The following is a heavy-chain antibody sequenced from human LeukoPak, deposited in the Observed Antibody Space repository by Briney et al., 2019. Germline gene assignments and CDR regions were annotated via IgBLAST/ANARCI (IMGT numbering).Heavy chain of an antibody. CDR1: GGSFSGYY. CDR3: ARAGTRHGSGSYARY. D-gene: IGHD3-10*01. V-gene: IGHV4-34*01. CDR2: INHSGST. Sequence: SETLSLTCAVDGGSFSGYYWSWIRQPPGKGLEWIGEINHSGSTNYNPSLKSRVTISVDTSKNQFSLKLSSVTAADTAVYYCARAGTRHGSGSYARYWGQGTPVTVSS. J-gene: IGHJ4*02.